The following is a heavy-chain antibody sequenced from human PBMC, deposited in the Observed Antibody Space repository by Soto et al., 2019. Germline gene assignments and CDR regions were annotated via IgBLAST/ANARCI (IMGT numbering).Heavy chain of an antibody. Sequence: ASVKVSCKASGCTFTGRYIHWVRQAPGQGLEWMGWSNPKSGGTSYAQKYQGRLTMTTDTSITTAYMELSRLSSDVTAFYYCAKSGSFFTPSLGYFDSWGQGTPVTVSS. D-gene: IGHD1-1*01. CDR1: GCTFTGRY. V-gene: IGHV1-2*02. CDR2: SNPKSGGT. CDR3: AKSGSFFTPSLGYFDS. J-gene: IGHJ4*02.